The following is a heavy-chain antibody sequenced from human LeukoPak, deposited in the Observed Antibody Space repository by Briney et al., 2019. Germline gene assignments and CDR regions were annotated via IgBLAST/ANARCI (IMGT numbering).Heavy chain of an antibody. CDR2: IYTTGST. CDR1: GGSIRSYF. CDR3: ARVGYTSTWTFDY. D-gene: IGHD6-13*01. Sequence: SETLSLTCSVSGGSIRSYFWSWIRQSAGKGLEHIGRIYTTGSTNYNPSLRSRVTMSVDTSKNQFSLNLKSVNAADTAVYYCARVGYTSTWTFDYWGQGILVTVSS. V-gene: IGHV4-4*07. J-gene: IGHJ4*02.